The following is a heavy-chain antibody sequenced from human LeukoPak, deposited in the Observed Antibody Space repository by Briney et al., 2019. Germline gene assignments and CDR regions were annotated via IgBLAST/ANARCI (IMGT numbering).Heavy chain of an antibody. V-gene: IGHV1-46*01. CDR3: ARDDGTVTTMFDY. D-gene: IGHD4-17*01. Sequence: GASVKVSCKASGYTFTSHYMHWVRQAPGQGLEWMGIINPSGGSTSHAQKFQGRVTMTRDTSTSTVYMELSSLRSEDTAVYYCARDDGTVTTMFDYWGQGTLVTVSS. CDR2: INPSGGST. J-gene: IGHJ4*02. CDR1: GYTFTSHY.